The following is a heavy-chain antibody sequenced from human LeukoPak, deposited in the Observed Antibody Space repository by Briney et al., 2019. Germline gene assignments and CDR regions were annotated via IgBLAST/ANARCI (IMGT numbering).Heavy chain of an antibody. V-gene: IGHV4-59*01. CDR3: AKERSSSWYSEYFQH. CDR1: GGSISSYY. Sequence: SETLSLTCTVSGGSISSYYWSWIRQPPGKGLEWIGYMYDSGSTNYNPSLKSRVTISVDTSKNQFSLKLSSVTAADTAVYYCAKERSSSWYSEYFQHWGQGTLVTVSS. CDR2: MYDSGST. D-gene: IGHD6-13*01. J-gene: IGHJ1*01.